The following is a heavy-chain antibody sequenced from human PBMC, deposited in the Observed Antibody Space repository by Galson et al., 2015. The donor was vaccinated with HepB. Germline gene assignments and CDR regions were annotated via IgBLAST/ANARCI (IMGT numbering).Heavy chain of an antibody. CDR2: IYSAGNA. CDR3: VGENAIGP. Sequence: SLRLSCAASGFTVNSHYCMSWVRQAPGKGLEWVGVIYSAGNAYYGDSVQGRFTLSRDNFKRTMYLQMNSLRAEDTAVYYCVGENAIGPWGQGALVAVSS. CDR1: GFTVNSHY. D-gene: IGHD2-8*01. J-gene: IGHJ5*02. V-gene: IGHV3-66*01.